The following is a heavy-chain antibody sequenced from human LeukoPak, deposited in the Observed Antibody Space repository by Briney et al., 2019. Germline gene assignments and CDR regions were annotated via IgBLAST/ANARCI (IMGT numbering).Heavy chain of an antibody. CDR3: ARGGVVGAYNWFDP. J-gene: IGHJ5*02. CDR2: IIPILGIA. CDR1: GGTFSSYT. D-gene: IGHD2-15*01. Sequence: SVKVSCKASGGTFSSYTISWVRQAPGQGREWMGRIIPILGIANYAQKFQGRVTITADKSTSTAYMELSSLRSEDTAVYYCARGGVVGAYNWFDPWGQGTLVTVSS. V-gene: IGHV1-69*02.